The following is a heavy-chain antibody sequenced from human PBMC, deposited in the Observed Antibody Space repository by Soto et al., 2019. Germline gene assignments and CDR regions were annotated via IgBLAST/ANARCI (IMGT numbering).Heavy chain of an antibody. V-gene: IGHV4-61*01. CDR3: ARGGYDFWDV. CDR1: GGSVSSGSYY. J-gene: IGHJ6*02. CDR2: IYYSGST. Sequence: QVQLQESGPGLVKPSETLSLTCTVSGGSVSSGSYYWSWIRQPPGKGLEWIGYIYYSGSTNYNPSLKSRVTISVDTSQNQFPLKLSSVTAADTAVYYCARGGYDFWDVWGQGTTVTVSS. D-gene: IGHD3-3*01.